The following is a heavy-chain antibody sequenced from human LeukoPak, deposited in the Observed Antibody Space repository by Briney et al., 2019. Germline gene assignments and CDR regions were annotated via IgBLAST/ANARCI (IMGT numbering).Heavy chain of an antibody. J-gene: IGHJ4*02. CDR3: ATGIDYFDY. CDR1: GFTFSSYG. CDR2: FDPEDGET. Sequence: GRSLRLSCAASGFTFSSYGMHWVRQAPGKGLEWMGGFDPEDGETIYAQKFQGRVTMTEDTSTDTAYMELSSLRSEDTAVYYCATGIDYFDYWGQGTLVTVSS. V-gene: IGHV1-24*01.